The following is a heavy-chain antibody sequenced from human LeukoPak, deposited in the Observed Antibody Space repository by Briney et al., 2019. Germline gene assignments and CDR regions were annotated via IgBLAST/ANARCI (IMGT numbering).Heavy chain of an antibody. CDR1: GGSISSGGYS. Sequence: SETLSLTCTVSGGSISSGGYSWSWIRQHPGKGLEWIGYIYYSGSTYYNPSLKSRVTISVDTSKNQFSLKLSSVTAADTAVYYCARDLDYDFWSGPQLVYGMDVWGQGTTVTVSS. V-gene: IGHV4-31*03. CDR2: IYYSGST. CDR3: ARDLDYDFWSGPQLVYGMDV. D-gene: IGHD3-3*01. J-gene: IGHJ6*02.